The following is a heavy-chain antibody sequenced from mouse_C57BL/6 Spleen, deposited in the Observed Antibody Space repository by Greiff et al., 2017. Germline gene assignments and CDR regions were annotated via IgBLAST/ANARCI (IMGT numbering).Heavy chain of an antibody. Sequence: QVQLKQPGTELVKPGASVKLSCKASGYTFTSYWMHWVKQRPGQGLEWIGNINPSNGGTNYNEKFKSKATLTVDKSSSTAYMQLSSLTSEDSAVYYCARSRGFYYYGSSYDWYFDVWGTGTTVTVSS. CDR3: ARSRGFYYYGSSYDWYFDV. CDR1: GYTFTSYW. V-gene: IGHV1-53*01. CDR2: INPSNGGT. J-gene: IGHJ1*03. D-gene: IGHD1-1*01.